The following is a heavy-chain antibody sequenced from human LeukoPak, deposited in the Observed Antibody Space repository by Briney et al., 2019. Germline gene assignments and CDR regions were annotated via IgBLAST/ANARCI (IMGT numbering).Heavy chain of an antibody. CDR1: GFTFSSYA. Sequence: QSGVSLRLSCAASGFTFSSYAMSWVREAPGKGLEWASSISGSGGSTDYADSVKGRFTISRDNSKNTLYVQMNSLRAEDTAVYYCAKNADSGGYYYVNYWGQGTLVTVSS. D-gene: IGHD3-22*01. J-gene: IGHJ4*02. V-gene: IGHV3-23*01. CDR3: AKNADSGGYYYVNY. CDR2: ISGSGGST.